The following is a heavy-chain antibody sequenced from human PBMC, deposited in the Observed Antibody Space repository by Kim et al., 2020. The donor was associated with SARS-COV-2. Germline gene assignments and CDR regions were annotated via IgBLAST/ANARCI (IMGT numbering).Heavy chain of an antibody. Sequence: SETLSLTCAVYGGSFSGYYWSWIRQPPGKGLEWIGEINHSGSTNYNPSLKSRVTISVDTSKNQFSLKLSSVTAADTAVYYCARPGFQYSSSHYYYYYYMDVWGKGTTVTVSS. V-gene: IGHV4-34*01. CDR1: GGSFSGYY. CDR2: INHSGST. J-gene: IGHJ6*03. D-gene: IGHD6-13*01. CDR3: ARPGFQYSSSHYYYYYYMDV.